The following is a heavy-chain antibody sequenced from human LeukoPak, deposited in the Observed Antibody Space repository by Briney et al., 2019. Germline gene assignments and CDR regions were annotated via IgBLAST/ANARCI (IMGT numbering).Heavy chain of an antibody. D-gene: IGHD6-13*01. J-gene: IGHJ3*02. Sequence: GESLKISCKGSGYSFTSYWIGWVRQMPGKGLEWMWIIYPGDSDTRYSPSFQGQVTISADKSISTAYLQWSGLKASDTAMYYCASPIAAAGTWAFDIWGQGTMVTVSS. V-gene: IGHV5-51*01. CDR3: ASPIAAAGTWAFDI. CDR1: GYSFTSYW. CDR2: IYPGDSDT.